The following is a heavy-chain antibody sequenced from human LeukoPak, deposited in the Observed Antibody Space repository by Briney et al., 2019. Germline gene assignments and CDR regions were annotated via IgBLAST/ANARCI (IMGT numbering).Heavy chain of an antibody. V-gene: IGHV1-46*01. CDR2: INPSGGST. Sequence: ASVKVSCKASGYTFTSYYMHWVRQAPGQGLEWMGIINPSGGSTSYAQKFQGRVTMTRDMSTSTAYMELSRLRSDDTAVYYCARDSGTTGEVKFDPWGQGTLVTVSS. CDR1: GYTFTSYY. J-gene: IGHJ5*02. D-gene: IGHD3-10*01. CDR3: ARDSGTTGEVKFDP.